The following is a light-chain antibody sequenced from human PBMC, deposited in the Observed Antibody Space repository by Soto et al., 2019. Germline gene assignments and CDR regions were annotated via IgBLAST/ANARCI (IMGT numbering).Light chain of an antibody. V-gene: IGKV4-1*01. J-gene: IGKJ2*01. CDR1: RSVLYSSNTKNY. CDR3: QQYYSTPYT. Sequence: DIVMTQSPDSLAVSLGERATIKCKSSRSVLYSSNTKNYLAWYQHKPGQPPKLLFYWASTRESGVPDRFSGGGSATDFTLTINSLQPEDVAVYYCQQYYSTPYTFGQGTKLEIK. CDR2: WAS.